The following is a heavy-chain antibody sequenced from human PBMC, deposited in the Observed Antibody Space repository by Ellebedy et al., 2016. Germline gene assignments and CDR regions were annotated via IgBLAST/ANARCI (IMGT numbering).Heavy chain of an antibody. CDR3: ARLLGYCSGGSCYSDAFDI. CDR2: IYPGDSDT. J-gene: IGHJ3*02. V-gene: IGHV5-51*01. Sequence: GESLKISCKGSGYSFISYWIGWVRQMPGKGLEWMGIIYPGDSDTRYSPSFQGQVTISADKSISTAYLQWSSLKASDTAMYYCARLLGYCSGGSCYSDAFDIWGQGTMVTVSS. CDR1: GYSFISYW. D-gene: IGHD2-15*01.